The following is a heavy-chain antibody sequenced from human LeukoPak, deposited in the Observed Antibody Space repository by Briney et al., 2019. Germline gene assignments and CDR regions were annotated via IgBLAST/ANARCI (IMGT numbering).Heavy chain of an antibody. V-gene: IGHV3-15*01. CDR1: GFTFSNAW. CDR2: IKSKTDGGTT. D-gene: IGHD3-22*01. Sequence: PGGSLRLSCAASGFTFSNAWMSWVRQAPGKGLEWVGRIKSKTDGGTTDYAAPVKGRFTISRDDSKNTLYLQMNSLKTEDTAVYYCTTDPGYYCDSSGLGGGWGQGTLVTVSS. CDR3: TTDPGYYCDSSGLGGG. J-gene: IGHJ4*02.